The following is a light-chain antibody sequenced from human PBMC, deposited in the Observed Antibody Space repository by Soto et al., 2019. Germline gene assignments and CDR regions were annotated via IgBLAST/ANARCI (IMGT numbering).Light chain of an antibody. V-gene: IGKV3-15*01. CDR2: GAS. J-gene: IGKJ1*01. Sequence: EIVMTQSPATLSVSPGERATLSCRASQSVSSNLAWYQQKPGQAPRLLIYGASTRATGVPVRFSGSGSGTEFTLPISRLQSEDFAVYYCQHYNNWPPWTFGQGTKVEIK. CDR3: QHYNNWPPWT. CDR1: QSVSSN.